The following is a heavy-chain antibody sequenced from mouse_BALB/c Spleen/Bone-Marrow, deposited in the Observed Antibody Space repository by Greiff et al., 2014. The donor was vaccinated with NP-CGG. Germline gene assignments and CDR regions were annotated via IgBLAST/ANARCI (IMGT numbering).Heavy chain of an antibody. D-gene: IGHD1-2*01. J-gene: IGHJ3*01. CDR1: GFNIKDTY. Sequence: EVQLVESGAELVKPGASVKLSCTASGFNIKDTYLHWLKKRPEQVLDWIGRIDPAKGNTNYAPNFQGKATITADTSSNTAYFQLSRLTSEDTADYFFARNGPFAYWGQGTLFTVSA. CDR3: ARNGPFAY. CDR2: IDPAKGNT. V-gene: IGHV14-3*02.